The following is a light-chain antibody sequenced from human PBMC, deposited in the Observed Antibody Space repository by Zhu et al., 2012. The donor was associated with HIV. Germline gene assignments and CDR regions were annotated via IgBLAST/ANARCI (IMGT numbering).Light chain of an antibody. CDR3: QHYVPSPMYT. V-gene: IGKV3-20*01. J-gene: IGKJ2*01. Sequence: EIVLTQSPGTLSLSPGERATLSCRASQTVSRNYLAWYQQKPGQAPRLLIYGASRRVTGIPDRFSGSGSGTDFTLTISRLEPEDFAVYYCQHYVPSPMYTFGQGTKAGD. CDR2: GAS. CDR1: QTVSRNY.